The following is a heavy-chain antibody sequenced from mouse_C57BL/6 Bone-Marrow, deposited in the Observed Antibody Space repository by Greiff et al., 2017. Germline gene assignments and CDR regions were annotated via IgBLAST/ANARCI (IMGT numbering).Heavy chain of an antibody. J-gene: IGHJ3*01. V-gene: IGHV1-50*01. CDR1: GYTFTSYW. Sequence: LQESGAELVKPGASVKLSCKASGYTFTSYWMQWVKQRPGQGLEWIGEIDPSDSYTNYNQKFKGKATLTVDTSSSTAYMQLSSLTSEDSAVYYCAGYGFAYWGQGTLVTVSA. CDR2: IDPSDSYT. CDR3: AGYGFAY. D-gene: IGHD2-2*01.